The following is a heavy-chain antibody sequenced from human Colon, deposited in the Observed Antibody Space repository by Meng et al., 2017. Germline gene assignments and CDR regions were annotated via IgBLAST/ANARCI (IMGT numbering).Heavy chain of an antibody. CDR3: ARGMTNGITFGGVIVN. D-gene: IGHD3-16*02. V-gene: IGHV4-61*01. CDR2: IYYSGST. Sequence: QGQLQESGPGLVRPSETLSLTCTVSGGSVRSGSYYWSWIRQPPGKGLEWIGYIYYSGSTNYNPSLKSRVTISVDTSKNQFSLKLSSVTAADTAVYYCARGMTNGITFGGVIVNWGQGTLVTVSS. J-gene: IGHJ4*02. CDR1: GGSVRSGSYY.